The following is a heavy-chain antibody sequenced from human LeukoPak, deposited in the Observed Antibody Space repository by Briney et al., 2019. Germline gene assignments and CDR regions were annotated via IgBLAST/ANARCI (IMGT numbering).Heavy chain of an antibody. J-gene: IGHJ4*02. CDR2: IWYDGSIK. CDR1: GFTFNSYG. Sequence: PGGSLRLSCAASGFTFNSYGMHWVRQAPGKGLEWVAVIWYDGSIKYYADSVKGRFTISRDNSKTTVYLQMDSLRAEDTAVYYCARGRGYVDWLLNWGQGTLVTVSS. D-gene: IGHD3-9*01. CDR3: ARGRGYVDWLLN. V-gene: IGHV3-33*01.